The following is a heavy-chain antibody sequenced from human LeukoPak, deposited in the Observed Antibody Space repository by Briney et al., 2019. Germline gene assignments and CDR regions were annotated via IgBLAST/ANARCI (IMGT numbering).Heavy chain of an antibody. CDR2: ISSSSSTI. Sequence: WGSLRLSCAASGFTFSSYSMNWVRQAPGKGLEWVSYISSSSSTIYYADSVKGRFTISRDNAKNSLYLQMNSLRAEDTAVYYCARDSGYSGSPDYYYYYMDVWGKGTTLTVSS. D-gene: IGHD1-26*01. CDR1: GFTFSSYS. J-gene: IGHJ6*03. V-gene: IGHV3-48*01. CDR3: ARDSGYSGSPDYYYYYMDV.